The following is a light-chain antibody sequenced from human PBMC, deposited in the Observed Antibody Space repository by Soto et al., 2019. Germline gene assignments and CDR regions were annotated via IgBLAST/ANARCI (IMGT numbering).Light chain of an antibody. Sequence: QSVLTQPRSVSGSPGQSVTISCTGTSSDVGGYNYVSWYQQHPGKAPKLMIYDVSKRPSGVPDRFSGSKSGNTASLTISGLQAEDEADYYCCSYAGSSPNYVFGTGTKVTVL. CDR3: CSYAGSSPNYV. CDR2: DVS. V-gene: IGLV2-11*01. CDR1: SSDVGGYNY. J-gene: IGLJ1*01.